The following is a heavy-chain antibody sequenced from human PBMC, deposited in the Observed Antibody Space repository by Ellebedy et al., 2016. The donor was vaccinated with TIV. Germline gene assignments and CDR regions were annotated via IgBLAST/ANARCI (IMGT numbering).Heavy chain of an antibody. D-gene: IGHD3-10*01. CDR2: ISPYNGDT. V-gene: IGHV1-18*01. CDR3: ARDFYQVTYYYGSGETY. CDR1: GYTFTSYG. Sequence: ASVKVSCKASGYTFTSYGISWVRQAPGQGLEWMGWISPYNGDTSHAQKFQGRITMTTDTSTSTAYMEVGSLRSDDTAVYYCARDFYQVTYYYGSGETYWGQGTLVTVSS. J-gene: IGHJ4*02.